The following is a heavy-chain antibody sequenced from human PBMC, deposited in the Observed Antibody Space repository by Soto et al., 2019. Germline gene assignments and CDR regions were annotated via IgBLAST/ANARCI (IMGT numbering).Heavy chain of an antibody. V-gene: IGHV3-9*01. D-gene: IGHD4-17*01. CDR1: GFTFDDYA. Sequence: EVQLVESGGGLVQPGGSLRLSCAASGFTFDDYAMHWVRQGPGKGLEWVSSISWNSGNLGYADSVKGRFTISRDNAKNSLYLQMISLRGEDTALYYCAEGASTTVFALNDYWGQGTLVTVSS. CDR3: AEGASTTVFALNDY. CDR2: ISWNSGNL. J-gene: IGHJ4*02.